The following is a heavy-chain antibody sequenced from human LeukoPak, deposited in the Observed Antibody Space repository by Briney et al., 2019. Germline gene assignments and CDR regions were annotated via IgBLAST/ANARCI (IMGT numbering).Heavy chain of an antibody. CDR1: GFTFSSYG. J-gene: IGHJ4*02. D-gene: IGHD3-22*01. Sequence: PGGSLRLSCEASGFTFSSYGMHWVRQAPGKGLEWVAVIWSDGYNKYYADSVKGRFTISRDNSKNTLYLQMNSLRAEDTAVYYCARDAVTYYYDSSGYYSRENSGVGVDYRGQGTLVTVSS. V-gene: IGHV3-33*01. CDR3: ARDAVTYYYDSSGYYSRENSGVGVDY. CDR2: IWSDGYNK.